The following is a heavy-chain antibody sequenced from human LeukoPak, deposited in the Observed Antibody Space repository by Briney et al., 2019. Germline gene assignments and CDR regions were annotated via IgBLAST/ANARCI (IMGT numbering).Heavy chain of an antibody. D-gene: IGHD3-22*01. Sequence: GGSLRLSCAASGFTFSSYAMHWVRQAPGKGLEGVAVISYDGSNKYYADSVKGRFTISRDNSKNTLYLQMNSLRAEDTAVYYCARYYYDSSGYHLFDYWGQGTLVTVSS. CDR1: GFTFSSYA. CDR3: ARYYYDSSGYHLFDY. CDR2: ISYDGSNK. V-gene: IGHV3-30-3*01. J-gene: IGHJ4*02.